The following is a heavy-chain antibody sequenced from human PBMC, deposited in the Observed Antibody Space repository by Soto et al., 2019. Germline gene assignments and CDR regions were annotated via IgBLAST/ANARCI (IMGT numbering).Heavy chain of an antibody. CDR1: GYTFSSYH. V-gene: IGHV1-18*01. CDR3: ASDRPPVVY. CDR2: ISAYNGNT. Sequence: QIQLVQDGAEVKKPGASVKVSCKASGYTFSSYHLTWVRQAPGQGLEWMGWISAYNGNTNYAQNLQGRVTMTTDPSTSTAYMERRSLRSDDTAVYYCASDRPPVVYWGEGTLVTVSS. J-gene: IGHJ4*02.